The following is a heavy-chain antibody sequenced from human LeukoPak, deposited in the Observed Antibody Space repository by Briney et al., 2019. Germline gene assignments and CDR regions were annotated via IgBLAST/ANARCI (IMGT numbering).Heavy chain of an antibody. Sequence: GGSLRLSCAASGFTFSNYGMHWVRQAPGKGLEWLTFIRYDGSNKYYADSVKGRFTISRDNSKNTLYPQMNSLRAEDTAVYYCAKRDRMYTSGSYYFDYWGQGTLVTVSS. D-gene: IGHD6-19*01. CDR2: IRYDGSNK. J-gene: IGHJ4*02. CDR1: GFTFSNYG. CDR3: AKRDRMYTSGSYYFDY. V-gene: IGHV3-30*02.